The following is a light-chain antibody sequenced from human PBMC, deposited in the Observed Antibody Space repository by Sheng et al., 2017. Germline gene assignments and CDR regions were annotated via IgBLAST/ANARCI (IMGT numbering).Light chain of an antibody. CDR2: GAS. V-gene: IGKV3-20*01. CDR1: QSVSSY. J-gene: IGKJ4*01. Sequence: EIVLTQSPGTLSLSPGERATLSCRASQSVSSYLAWYQQKPGQAPRLLIYGASSRATGIPDRVSGSGSGTDFTLTISRLEPEDFAVYYCQQYGSSPGTFGGGTKVEIK. CDR3: QQYGSSPGT.